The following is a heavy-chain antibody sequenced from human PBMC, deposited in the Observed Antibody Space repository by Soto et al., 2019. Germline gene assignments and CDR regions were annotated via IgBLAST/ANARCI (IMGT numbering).Heavy chain of an antibody. Sequence: EVQLVESGGGLVQPGGSLRLSCAASGFTFSTYSMKWVRQAPGKGLEWVAYINSTGTIKYYAGSVKGRFTISRDNAKNSLYLQMNSLRAEDTAVYYCARMSSSISPGCWGQGTLVTVSS. CDR3: ARMSSSISPGC. CDR2: INSTGTIK. V-gene: IGHV3-48*01. J-gene: IGHJ4*02. CDR1: GFTFSTYS. D-gene: IGHD2-2*01.